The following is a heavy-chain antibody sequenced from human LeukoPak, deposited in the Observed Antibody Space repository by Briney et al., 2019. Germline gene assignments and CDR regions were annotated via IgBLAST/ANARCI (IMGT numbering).Heavy chain of an antibody. V-gene: IGHV3-7*01. CDR2: IKQDGSEK. J-gene: IGHJ4*02. CDR1: GFTFSSYW. Sequence: GGSLRLSCAASGFTFSSYWMSWVRQAPGKGLEWVANIKQDGSEKYYVDSVKGRFTISRDNAKNSLYLQMNSLRAEDTAVYYCARDRRGYYYDSSGYYYDEIDGSDYRGQGTLVTVSS. D-gene: IGHD3-22*01. CDR3: ARDRRGYYYDSSGYYYDEIDGSDY.